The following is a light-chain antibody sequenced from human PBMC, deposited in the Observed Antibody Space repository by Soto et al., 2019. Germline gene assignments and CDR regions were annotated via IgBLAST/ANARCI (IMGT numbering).Light chain of an antibody. CDR3: CSYAGSSTFVV. CDR2: EVS. V-gene: IGLV2-23*02. Sequence: QSALTQPASVSGSPGQSITISCTGTSSDVGSYNLVSWYQQHPGKAPKLMIYEVSKRPSGVSNRFSGSKYGNTASLTISGLRAEDEADYYCCSYAGSSTFVVFGGGTKLTVL. CDR1: SSDVGSYNL. J-gene: IGLJ2*01.